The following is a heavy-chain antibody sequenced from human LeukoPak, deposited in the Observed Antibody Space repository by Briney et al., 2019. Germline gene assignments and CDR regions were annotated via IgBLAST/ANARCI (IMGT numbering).Heavy chain of an antibody. J-gene: IGHJ4*02. V-gene: IGHV3-74*01. Sequence: GGSLRLSCAASTSTFSSDWMPWVRQAPGKGLVWVSHVNGDGSSTNYADLVKGRFTISRDNAKKKLYLQMNSLRVEDTAVYYCASSTGTLDYWGQGTLVTVSS. CDR3: ASSTGTLDY. CDR1: TSTFSSDW. D-gene: IGHD1-1*01. CDR2: VNGDGSST.